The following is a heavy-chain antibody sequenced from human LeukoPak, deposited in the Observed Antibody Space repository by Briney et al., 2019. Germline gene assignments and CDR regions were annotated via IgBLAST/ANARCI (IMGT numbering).Heavy chain of an antibody. Sequence: GGSLRLSCAASGFIFSSYSMSWVRQAPGKGLEWVSVITGSGGNTYYADSVKGRFTISKDNSKNTVYLEMNSLRAEDTAVYYCARSKSIAVAGNPPGYWGQGTLVTVSS. J-gene: IGHJ4*02. D-gene: IGHD6-19*01. V-gene: IGHV3-23*01. CDR3: ARSKSIAVAGNPPGY. CDR2: ITGSGGNT. CDR1: GFIFSSYS.